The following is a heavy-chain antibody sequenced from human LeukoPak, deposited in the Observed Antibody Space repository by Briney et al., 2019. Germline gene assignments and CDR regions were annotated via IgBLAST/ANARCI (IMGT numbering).Heavy chain of an antibody. D-gene: IGHD1-1*01. CDR2: IYYSGST. Sequence: SETLSLTCTVSGGSISSSSYYWGWIRQPPGKGLEWIGSIYYSGSTYYNPSLKSRVTISVDTSKNQFSLKLSSVTAADTAVYYCARVVWRYCMDVWGKGTTVTVSS. CDR3: ARVVWRYCMDV. V-gene: IGHV4-39*07. J-gene: IGHJ6*03. CDR1: GGSISSSSYY.